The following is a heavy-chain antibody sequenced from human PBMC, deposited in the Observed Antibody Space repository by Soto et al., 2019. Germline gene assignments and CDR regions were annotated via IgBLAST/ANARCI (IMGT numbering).Heavy chain of an antibody. CDR1: GYTFTGAY. V-gene: IGHV1-2*02. CDR3: ARDFTTRSYGVDV. CDR2: INPNSGDT. D-gene: IGHD3-10*01. Sequence: QAQLVQSGAEVKKPGASVKVSCKASGYTFTGAYIHWVRQAPGQGLEWMGCINPNSGDTEFAQKFQGRVTVTRDTSITTVYMEMNRLRSDDTGVYYCARDFTTRSYGVDVWGQGTAVTVSS. J-gene: IGHJ6*02.